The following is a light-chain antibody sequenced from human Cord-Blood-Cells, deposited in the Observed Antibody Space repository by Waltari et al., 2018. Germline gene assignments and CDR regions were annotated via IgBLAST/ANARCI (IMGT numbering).Light chain of an antibody. CDR3: CSYAGSYTWV. Sequence: QSALTQPRSVSGSPGQSVTLSCTEPSSDVGGHHSVSWYQQHPGKAPTLMIYDVSKRPSGVPDRFSGSKSGNTASLTISGLQAEDEADYYCCSYAGSYTWVFGGGTKLTVL. V-gene: IGLV2-11*01. CDR2: DVS. J-gene: IGLJ3*02. CDR1: SSDVGGHHS.